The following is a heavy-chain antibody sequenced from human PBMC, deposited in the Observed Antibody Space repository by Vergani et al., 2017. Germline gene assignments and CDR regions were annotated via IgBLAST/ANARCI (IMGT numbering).Heavy chain of an antibody. CDR3: ARLGIVGALGH. V-gene: IGHV1-46*01. D-gene: IGHD1-26*01. J-gene: IGHJ4*02. CDR2: INPSGGST. Sequence: QVQLVQSGAEVKKAGASVKVSCKASGYTFTSYYMHWVRQAPGQGLEWMGIINPSGGSTNYAQKFQGRVTMTRDTSTSTVYMELSSLRSEDTAVYYCARLGIVGALGHWGQGTLVTVSS. CDR1: GYTFTSYY.